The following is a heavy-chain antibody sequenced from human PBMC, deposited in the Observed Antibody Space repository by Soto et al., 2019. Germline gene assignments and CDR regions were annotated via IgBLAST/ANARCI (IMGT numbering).Heavy chain of an antibody. Sequence: PGGSLSLSSAASGFTFSGYAMSLVRQAPGKGLEWVSAISGSGGSTYYADSVKGRFTISRDNSKNTLYLQMNSLRAEDTAVYYCAKDYYDSSGYYYGIDAFDIWGQGTMVTVSS. V-gene: IGHV3-23*01. CDR2: ISGSGGST. CDR3: AKDYYDSSGYYYGIDAFDI. J-gene: IGHJ3*02. CDR1: GFTFSGYA. D-gene: IGHD3-22*01.